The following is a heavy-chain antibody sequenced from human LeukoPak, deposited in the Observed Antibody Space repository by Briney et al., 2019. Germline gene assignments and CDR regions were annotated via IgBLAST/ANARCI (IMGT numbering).Heavy chain of an antibody. V-gene: IGHV1-69*04. Sequence: ASVKVSCTASGGTLSSYAISWVRQAPGQGLEWMGRIIPIFGIANYAQKFQGRVTITAAKSTSTAYMELSSLRSEDTAVYYFARALVTTPQGYYYGMDVWAKGPRSPSP. CDR1: GGTLSSYA. D-gene: IGHD4-11*01. J-gene: IGHJ6*02. CDR2: IIPIFGIA. CDR3: ARALVTTPQGYYYGMDV.